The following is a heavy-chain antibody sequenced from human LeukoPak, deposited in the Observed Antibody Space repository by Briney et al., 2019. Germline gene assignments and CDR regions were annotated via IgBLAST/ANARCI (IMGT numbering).Heavy chain of an antibody. CDR3: ARFRGMYYDILTGYYPEDYFDY. D-gene: IGHD3-9*01. J-gene: IGHJ4*02. V-gene: IGHV4-4*07. Sequence: SETLSLTCTVSGGSISNYYWSWIRQPAGKGLEWIGRIYTSGSTNYNPSLKSRVTISVDTSKNQFSLKLSSVTAADTAVYYCARFRGMYYDILTGYYPEDYFDYWGQGTLVTVSS. CDR1: GGSISNYY. CDR2: IYTSGST.